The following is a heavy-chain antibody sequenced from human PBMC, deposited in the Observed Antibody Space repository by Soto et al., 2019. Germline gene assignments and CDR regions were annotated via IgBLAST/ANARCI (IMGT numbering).Heavy chain of an antibody. CDR3: ARDIWWEPGVDAFHI. CDR2: VSKDGSNT. V-gene: IGHV3-30-3*01. CDR1: GFTFNFFA. D-gene: IGHD1-26*01. Sequence: QVQLVESGGGVVQPGRSLRLSCAASGFTFNFFAMHWVRQAPGKGLEWVAAVSKDGSNTYYADSVKGRFTISRVNPKNTLYLQMNSLRVEDTAVYFCARDIWWEPGVDAFHIWGQGTMVTVSP. J-gene: IGHJ3*02.